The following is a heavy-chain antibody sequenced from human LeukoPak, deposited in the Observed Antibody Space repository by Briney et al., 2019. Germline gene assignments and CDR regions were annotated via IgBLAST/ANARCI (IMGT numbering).Heavy chain of an antibody. V-gene: IGHV1-58*02. CDR2: IVVGSGNT. Sequence: SVKVSCKASGGTFSSYAISWVRQARGQRLEWIGWIVVGSGNTNYAQKFQERVTITRDMSTSTAYMELSSLRSEDTAVYYCAADHDYYDSSGYYFWIWGQGTMVTVSS. J-gene: IGHJ3*02. CDR1: GGTFSSYA. CDR3: AADHDYYDSSGYYFWI. D-gene: IGHD3-22*01.